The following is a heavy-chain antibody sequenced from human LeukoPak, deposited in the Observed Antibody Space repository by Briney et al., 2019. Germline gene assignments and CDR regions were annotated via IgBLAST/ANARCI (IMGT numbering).Heavy chain of an antibody. Sequence: ASVKVSCKASGYTFTSYAMNWVRQAPGQGLEWMGWINTNTGNPTYAQGFTGRFVFFLDTSVSTAYLQISSLKAEDTAVYYCVRDDEEIAAAGHDYWGQGTLVTVSS. D-gene: IGHD6-13*01. CDR2: INTNTGNP. CDR3: VRDDEEIAAAGHDY. CDR1: GYTFTSYA. V-gene: IGHV7-4-1*02. J-gene: IGHJ4*02.